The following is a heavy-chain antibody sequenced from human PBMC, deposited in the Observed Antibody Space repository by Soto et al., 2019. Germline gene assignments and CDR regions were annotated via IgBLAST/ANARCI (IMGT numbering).Heavy chain of an antibody. CDR3: AGDPAVTDVDGSYSYYGMDV. D-gene: IGHD4-4*01. Sequence: QVQLVQSGAEVKKPGSSVKVSCKASGGTFSSYAISWVRQAPGQGLEWMGGIIPIFGTANYAQKFQGRVKISAAESTSTAYRELSTLRSEDTAVYYCAGDPAVTDVDGSYSYYGMDVWGQGTTVTVSS. CDR1: GGTFSSYA. V-gene: IGHV1-69*01. J-gene: IGHJ6*02. CDR2: IIPIFGTA.